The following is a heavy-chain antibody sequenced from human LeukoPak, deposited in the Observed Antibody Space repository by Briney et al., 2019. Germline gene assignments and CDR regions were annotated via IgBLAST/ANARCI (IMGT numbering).Heavy chain of an antibody. Sequence: GGSLRLSCAASGFTFSSYGMHWVRQAPGKGLEWVAVISYDGSNKYYADSVKGRFTTSRDTSKNTMYLQMNSLRAEDTAVYYCARDRRYGSGSGSRYYGMDVWGQGTTVTVSS. V-gene: IGHV3-30*03. CDR1: GFTFSSYG. D-gene: IGHD3-10*01. CDR3: ARDRRYGSGSGSRYYGMDV. J-gene: IGHJ6*02. CDR2: ISYDGSNK.